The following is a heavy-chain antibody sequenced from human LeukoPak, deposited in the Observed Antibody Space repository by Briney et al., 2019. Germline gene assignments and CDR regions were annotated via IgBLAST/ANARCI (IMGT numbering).Heavy chain of an antibody. J-gene: IGHJ4*02. CDR2: IDYSGST. CDR3: ARLLSLGFDY. CDR1: GGSISSSSYY. V-gene: IGHV4-39*07. D-gene: IGHD2/OR15-2a*01. Sequence: PSETLSLTCTVSGGSISSSSYYWGWIRQPPGKGLEWIGSIDYSGSTYYNPSLKSRVTISVDTSKNQFSLKLRSVTAADTAVYYCARLLSLGFDYWGQGALVTVSS.